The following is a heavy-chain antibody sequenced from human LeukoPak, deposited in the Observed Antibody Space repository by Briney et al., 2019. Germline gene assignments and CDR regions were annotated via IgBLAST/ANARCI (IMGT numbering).Heavy chain of an antibody. J-gene: IGHJ5*02. CDR1: GGTFSSYA. Sequence: GASVTVSCKASGGTFSSYAISWVRQAPGQRLEWMGWINAGNGNTKYSQKFQGRVTITRDTSASTAYMELSSLRSEDTAVYYCARAVVAATLEDYNWFDPWGQGTLVTVSS. V-gene: IGHV1-3*01. D-gene: IGHD2-15*01. CDR2: INAGNGNT. CDR3: ARAVVAATLEDYNWFDP.